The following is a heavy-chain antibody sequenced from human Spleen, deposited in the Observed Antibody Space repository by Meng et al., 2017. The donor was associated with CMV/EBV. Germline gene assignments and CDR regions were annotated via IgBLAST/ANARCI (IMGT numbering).Heavy chain of an antibody. J-gene: IGHJ4*02. V-gene: IGHV1-18*01. Sequence: PSGYPFISYGISWVRQAPGKGLEWMGWISGYNGRTNYAQSFQGRLTMTTDTSTSTAYMELRSLRSDDTAVYYCAGGRDGYSYYFDYWGQGTLVTVSS. CDR1: GYPFISYG. CDR3: AGGRDGYSYYFDY. CDR2: ISGYNGRT. D-gene: IGHD5-24*01.